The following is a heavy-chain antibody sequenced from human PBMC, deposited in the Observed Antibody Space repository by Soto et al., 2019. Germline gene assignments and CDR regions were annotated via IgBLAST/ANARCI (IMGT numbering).Heavy chain of an antibody. CDR3: ARDTGTPYYYDSSGYQHDY. J-gene: IGHJ4*02. CDR1: GFTFSSYS. D-gene: IGHD3-22*01. V-gene: IGHV3-21*01. CDR2: ISSSSSYI. Sequence: GGSLRLSCAASGFTFSSYSMNWVRQAPGKGLEWVSSISSSSSYIYYADSAKGRFTISRDNAKNSLYLQMNSLRAEDTAVYYCARDTGTPYYYDSSGYQHDYWGQGTLVTVSS.